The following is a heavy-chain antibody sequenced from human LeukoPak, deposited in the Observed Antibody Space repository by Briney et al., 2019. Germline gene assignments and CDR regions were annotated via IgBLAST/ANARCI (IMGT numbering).Heavy chain of an antibody. V-gene: IGHV1-2*02. D-gene: IGHD1-26*01. CDR1: GYTFTGYY. Sequence: ASVKVSCKASGYTFTGYYMHWVRQAPGQGLEWMGWINPNSGGTNYAQKFQGRVTMTRDTSISTANMELSRLRSDDTAVYYCASHRSSGRKAYNEYWGQGTLVTVSS. J-gene: IGHJ4*02. CDR2: INPNSGGT. CDR3: ASHRSSGRKAYNEY.